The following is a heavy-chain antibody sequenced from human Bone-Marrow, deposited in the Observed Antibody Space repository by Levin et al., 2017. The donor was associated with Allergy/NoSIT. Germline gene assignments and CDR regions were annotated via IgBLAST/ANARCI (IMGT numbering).Heavy chain of an antibody. CDR3: AKDALITMAGGFYQYHGMDV. J-gene: IGHJ6*02. Sequence: PGGSLRLSCAASGFTFSTYAMSWVRQAPGKGLEGVSSISKTGINKHYADSVKGRFIISRDNSKNTLYLQMNSLRAEDTAIYFCAKDALITMAGGFYQYHGMDVWGQGTTVTVSS. V-gene: IGHV3-23*01. D-gene: IGHD6-19*01. CDR1: GFTFSTYA. CDR2: ISKTGINK.